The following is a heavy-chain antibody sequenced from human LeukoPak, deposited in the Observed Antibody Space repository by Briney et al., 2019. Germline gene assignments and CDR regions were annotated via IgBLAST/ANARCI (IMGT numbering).Heavy chain of an antibody. V-gene: IGHV3-20*04. J-gene: IGHJ4*02. D-gene: IGHD4-23*01. CDR1: GFTFDDYG. CDR3: ARDIPDYGGNSVGGGYFDY. CDR2: INWNGGST. Sequence: SGGSLTLSCAASGFTFDDYGMSWVRQAPGKGLEWVSGINWNGGSTGYADSVKGRFTISRDNAKNSLYLQMNSLRAEDTALYYCARDIPDYGGNSVGGGYFDYWGQGTLVTVSS.